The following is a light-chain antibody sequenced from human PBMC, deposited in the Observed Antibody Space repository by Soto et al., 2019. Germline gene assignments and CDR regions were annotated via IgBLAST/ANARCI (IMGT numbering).Light chain of an antibody. CDR3: QPSYTFPET. CDR1: QNTNNY. V-gene: IGKV1-39*01. J-gene: IGKJ1*01. CDR2: AAS. Sequence: ETQMTQSPSSLSASVGDRVTITNRASQNTNNYLNSYQQHPGKGPKLLIYAASNLQRGAPSRLRGSGSGTAFTFTISSLQPEACATYYCQPSYTFPETFGQGTKVEIK.